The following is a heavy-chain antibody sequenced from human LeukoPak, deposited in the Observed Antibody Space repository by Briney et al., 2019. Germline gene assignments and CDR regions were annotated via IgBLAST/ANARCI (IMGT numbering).Heavy chain of an antibody. CDR2: ISSSGSTI. Sequence: GGSLRLSCAASGFTFSSYEMNWVRQAPGKGLEWVSYISSSGSTIYYADSVKGRFTISRDNAKNSLYLQVNSLRAEDTAVYYCATGTFGGYFDYWGQGTLVTVSS. V-gene: IGHV3-48*03. D-gene: IGHD3-16*01. J-gene: IGHJ4*02. CDR1: GFTFSSYE. CDR3: ATGTFGGYFDY.